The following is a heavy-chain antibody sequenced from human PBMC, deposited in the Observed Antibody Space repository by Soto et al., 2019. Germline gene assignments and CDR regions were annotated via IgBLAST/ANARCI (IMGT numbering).Heavy chain of an antibody. V-gene: IGHV4-30-4*01. Sequence: PSETLSLTCTVSGGSISSGDYYWSWIRQPPGKGLEWIGYIYYSGSTYYNPSLKSRVTISVDTSKNQFSLKLSSVTAADTALYYCARDNILGILYGGMDVWGQGTTVT. CDR1: GGSISSGDYY. D-gene: IGHD3-3*01. CDR3: ARDNILGILYGGMDV. J-gene: IGHJ6*02. CDR2: IYYSGST.